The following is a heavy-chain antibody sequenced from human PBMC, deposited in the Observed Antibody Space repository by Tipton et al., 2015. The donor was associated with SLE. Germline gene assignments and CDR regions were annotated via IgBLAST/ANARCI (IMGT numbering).Heavy chain of an antibody. J-gene: IGHJ4*02. CDR1: GGSISRYY. D-gene: IGHD6-25*01. Sequence: LRLSCNVSGGSISRYYWSWIRQPAGKGLEWIGRIYTTGITNYNPSLKSRVTMPVDRSKNQFSLKVTSVTAADTAVYYCARDGSGGFDYWGQGTLVTVSS. CDR2: IYTTGIT. V-gene: IGHV4-4*07. CDR3: ARDGSGGFDY.